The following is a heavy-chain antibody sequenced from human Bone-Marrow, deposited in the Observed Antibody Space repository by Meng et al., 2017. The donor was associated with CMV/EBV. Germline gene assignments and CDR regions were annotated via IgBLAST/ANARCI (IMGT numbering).Heavy chain of an antibody. J-gene: IGHJ4*02. Sequence: GESLKISCAASGFTVSSNEMSWVRQAPGKGLEWVSSISGGSTYYADSRKGRFTISRDNSKNTLHLQMNSLRAEDTAVYYCARLPRVIHDFDYWGQGTLVTVSS. CDR2: ISGGST. CDR3: ARLPRVIHDFDY. D-gene: IGHD3-16*02. CDR1: GFTVSSNE. V-gene: IGHV3-38-3*01.